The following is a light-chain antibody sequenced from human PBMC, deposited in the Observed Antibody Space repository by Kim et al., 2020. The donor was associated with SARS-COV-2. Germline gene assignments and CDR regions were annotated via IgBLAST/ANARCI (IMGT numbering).Light chain of an antibody. J-gene: IGKJ1*01. CDR1: QSVSSN. CDR3: QQYNSWPRT. CDR2: GAS. Sequence: EIVMTQSPATLSVSPAERATLSCRASQSVSSNLAWYQQKPGQVPRLLIYGASTRATGIPARFSGSGSGTEFILTISSLQSEDFAVYYCQQYNSWPRTFGQGTKVDIK. V-gene: IGKV3-15*01.